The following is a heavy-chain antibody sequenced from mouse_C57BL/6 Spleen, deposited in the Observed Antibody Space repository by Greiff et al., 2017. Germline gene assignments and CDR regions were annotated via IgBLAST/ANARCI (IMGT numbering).Heavy chain of an antibody. CDR1: GYTFTDYN. D-gene: IGHD2-3*01. J-gene: IGHJ3*01. CDR2: INPNNGGT. CDR3: ARWGGYFPWFAY. Sequence: EVQLQQSGPELVKPGASVKIPCKASGYTFTDYNMDWVKQSHGKSLEWIGDINPNNGGTIYNQKFKGKATLTVDKSSSTAYMELRSLTSEDTAVDYCARWGGYFPWFAYWGQGTLVTVSA. V-gene: IGHV1-18*01.